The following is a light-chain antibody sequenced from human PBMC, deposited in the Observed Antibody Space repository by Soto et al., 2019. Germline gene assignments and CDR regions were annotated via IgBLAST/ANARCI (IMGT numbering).Light chain of an antibody. CDR2: KAS. Sequence: DIQMTQSPSTLSASVGDRVTITCRASQSFSTWLAWYQQKPGKAPRLLIYKASSLESGVPSRFSGSGSGTEFTLTISSLQPDDFATYYCQQYNSYPWTFGQGTKVEI. V-gene: IGKV1-5*03. CDR1: QSFSTW. J-gene: IGKJ1*01. CDR3: QQYNSYPWT.